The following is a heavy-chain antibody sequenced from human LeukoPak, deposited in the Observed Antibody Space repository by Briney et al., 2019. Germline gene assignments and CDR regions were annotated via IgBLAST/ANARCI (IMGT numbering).Heavy chain of an antibody. V-gene: IGHV4-59*01. D-gene: IGHD5-18*01. Sequence: SETLSLTCTVSGGSISTYHWNWIRKSPGKGLGGIGFMQDTGNNNYNPSLRSRVTMFTVTSKNQFSLELSSVTAADTAVYYCARDKEHSYGRYFDFWGQGISVTVSS. J-gene: IGHJ4*02. CDR3: ARDKEHSYGRYFDF. CDR2: MQDTGNN. CDR1: GGSISTYH.